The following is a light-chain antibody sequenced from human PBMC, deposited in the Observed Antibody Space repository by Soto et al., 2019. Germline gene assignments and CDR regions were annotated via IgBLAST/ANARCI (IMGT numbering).Light chain of an antibody. V-gene: IGLV1-51*01. J-gene: IGLJ2*01. CDR2: DNN. CDR1: SXNIGNNY. CDR3: GTWDSSLSAVV. Sequence: QSVLTQPPSVSAAPGQKVTISCSGSSXNIGNNYVSWYQQLPGTAPKLLIYDNNKRPSGIPDRFSGSKSGTSATLGITGLQTGDEADYYCGTWDSSLSAVVFGGGTK.